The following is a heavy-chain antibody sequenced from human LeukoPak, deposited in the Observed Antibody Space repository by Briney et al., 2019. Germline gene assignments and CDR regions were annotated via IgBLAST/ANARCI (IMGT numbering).Heavy chain of an antibody. D-gene: IGHD3-22*01. V-gene: IGHV1-46*01. CDR3: TTFYYYDNSGGFDP. Sequence: ASVKVSCKASGYTFTSYYMHWVRQAPGQGLEWMGIINPSGGSTSYAQKFQGRVTMTRDTSTSTVYMELTRLTSDDTAIYYCTTFYYYDNSGGFDPWGQGTLVTVSS. CDR2: INPSGGST. CDR1: GYTFTSYY. J-gene: IGHJ5*02.